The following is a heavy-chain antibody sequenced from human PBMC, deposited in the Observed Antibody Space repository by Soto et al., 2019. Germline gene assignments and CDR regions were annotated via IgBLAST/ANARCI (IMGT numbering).Heavy chain of an antibody. J-gene: IGHJ6*02. Sequence: PGESLKISCAASGFTFSSYAMSWVRQAPGKGLEWVSAISGSGGSTYYADSVKGRFTISRDNSKNTLYLQMNSLRAEDTAVYYCAKGYDFWSGSHMDVWGQGTTVTVSS. CDR2: ISGSGGST. V-gene: IGHV3-23*01. CDR3: AKGYDFWSGSHMDV. D-gene: IGHD3-3*01. CDR1: GFTFSSYA.